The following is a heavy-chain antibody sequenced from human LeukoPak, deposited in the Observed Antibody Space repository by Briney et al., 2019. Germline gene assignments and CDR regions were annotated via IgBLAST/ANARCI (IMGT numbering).Heavy chain of an antibody. CDR2: LYWKDDQ. V-gene: IGHV2-5*01. CDR3: SYSSDGESNDDSYYYSDY. CDR1: GFSLSSSGVA. D-gene: IGHD3-22*01. J-gene: IGHJ4*02. Sequence: SGPTLVKPRQTLTLTCTFHGFSLSSSGVAVGWIRQPPGGALEWLAHLYWKDDQRYSPSPENRLTITKDTSQTQVVLTMTTMDPVNTPTYYCSYSSDGESNDDSYYYSDYWGQGILVTVSS.